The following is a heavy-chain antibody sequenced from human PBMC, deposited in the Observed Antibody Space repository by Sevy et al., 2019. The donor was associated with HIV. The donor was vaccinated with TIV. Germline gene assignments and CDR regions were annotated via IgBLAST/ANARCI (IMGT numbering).Heavy chain of an antibody. D-gene: IGHD3-22*01. CDR3: ARKYDSSGYFDY. V-gene: IGHV3-23*01. J-gene: IGHJ4*02. CDR1: GFTFSNYA. Sequence: GGSLRLSCAASGFTFSNYAMNWVRQAPGKGLEWVSGISGSGGSGTKTNYAGSVKGRFTSSRDDFKNSLFLQLNSLRAEDTAIYYCARKYDSSGYFDYWGQGTLVTVSS. CDR2: ISGSGGSGTKT.